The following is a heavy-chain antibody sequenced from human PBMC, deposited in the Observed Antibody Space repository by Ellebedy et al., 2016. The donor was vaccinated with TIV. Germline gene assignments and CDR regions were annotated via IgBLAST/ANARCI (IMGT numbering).Heavy chain of an antibody. CDR2: IYPGDSDT. V-gene: IGHV5-51*01. J-gene: IGHJ5*02. CDR3: ARTSGYSGNWGLDL. D-gene: IGHD6-13*01. Sequence: PGGSLRLSCKGSGYSFTSYWVGWVRQLHGKGLEWMGIIYPGDSDTRYGPSFEGQVTISADKSISTAYLQWSSLKASDTAIYYCARTSGYSGNWGLDLWGQGTLVTVSS. CDR1: GYSFTSYW.